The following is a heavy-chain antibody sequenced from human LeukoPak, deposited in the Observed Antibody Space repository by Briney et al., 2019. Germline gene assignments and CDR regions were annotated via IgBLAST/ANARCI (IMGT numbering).Heavy chain of an antibody. CDR1: GGTFSSYA. Sequence: SVTVSCKASGGTFSSYAISWVRQAPGQGLEWMGGIIPIFGTANYAQKFQGRVTITADESTSTAYMELSSLRSEDTAVYYCARVQRELRHGWFDPWGQGTLVTVSS. CDR2: IIPIFGTA. CDR3: ARVQRELRHGWFDP. J-gene: IGHJ5*02. V-gene: IGHV1-69*13. D-gene: IGHD1-26*01.